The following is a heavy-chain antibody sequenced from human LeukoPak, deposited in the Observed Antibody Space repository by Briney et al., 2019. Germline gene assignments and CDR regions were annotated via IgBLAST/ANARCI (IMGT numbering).Heavy chain of an antibody. CDR2: IKTDGSEI. Sequence: GGSLRLSCAASGFPFSSYWMSWVRQFPGKWREWVANIKTDGSEIYYVDSVKGRFIVSRDNAKNSLYLQMNSLRAEDTAMYYCAEGSNYGDSSFWGQGTLVTVSS. CDR3: AEGSNYGDSSF. J-gene: IGHJ4*02. D-gene: IGHD4-17*01. CDR1: GFPFSSYW. V-gene: IGHV3-7*01.